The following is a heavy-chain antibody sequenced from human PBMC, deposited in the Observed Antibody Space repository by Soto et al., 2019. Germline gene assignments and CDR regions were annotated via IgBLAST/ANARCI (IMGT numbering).Heavy chain of an antibody. CDR3: ARAGSGTYHV. CDR1: DDSITGGGYY. CDR2: IYYRGST. Sequence: SETLSLTCSVSDDSITGGGYYWSWIRQHPAKGLEWIGSIYYRGSTYYNPSLRSRGTISLDPSQARLSLRLTSLTDADTATSYCARAGSGTYHVWGQGTLVTVSS. V-gene: IGHV4-31*02. D-gene: IGHD3-10*01. J-gene: IGHJ4*02.